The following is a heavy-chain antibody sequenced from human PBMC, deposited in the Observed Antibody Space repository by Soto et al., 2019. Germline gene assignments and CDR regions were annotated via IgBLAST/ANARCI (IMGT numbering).Heavy chain of an antibody. V-gene: IGHV1-2*02. CDR3: ARPITMVRGVIIQAAFDI. D-gene: IGHD3-10*01. J-gene: IGHJ3*02. CDR2: INPNSGGT. CDR1: GYTFTGYY. Sequence: VASVKVSCKASGYTFTGYYMHWVRQAPGQGLEWMGWINPNSGGTNYAQKFQGRVTMTRDTSISTAYMELSRLRSDDTAVYYCARPITMVRGVIIQAAFDIWGQGTMVTVSS.